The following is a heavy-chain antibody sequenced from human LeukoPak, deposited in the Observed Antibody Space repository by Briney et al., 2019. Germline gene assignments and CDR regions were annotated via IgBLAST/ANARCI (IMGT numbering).Heavy chain of an antibody. CDR1: GGAISSSSNY. CDR2: IYYSGST. J-gene: IGHJ6*03. D-gene: IGHD6-6*01. V-gene: IGHV4-39*01. Sequence: SETLSLTCTVSGGAISSSSNYWGWIRQPPGKGLEWIWNIYYSGSTFSNPSLKSRLTISVDTPRNQFSLHLRCVTAADTAVYYCPRQTTEHSRSSVFYHYMDVWGKGTTVTVSS. CDR3: PRQTTEHSRSSVFYHYMDV.